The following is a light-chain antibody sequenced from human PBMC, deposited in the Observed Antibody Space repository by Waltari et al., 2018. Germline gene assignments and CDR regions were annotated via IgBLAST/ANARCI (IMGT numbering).Light chain of an antibody. Sequence: QSALTQPASVSRSHGQSLTISCTGTSSDVGSYNLVSWYQQHPGKAPKLMIYEVSKRPSGVSNRFSGSKSGNTASLTISGLQAEDEADYYCCSYTAGSTWVFGGGTKLTVL. CDR1: SSDVGSYNL. CDR3: CSYTAGSTWV. J-gene: IGLJ3*02. V-gene: IGLV2-23*02. CDR2: EVS.